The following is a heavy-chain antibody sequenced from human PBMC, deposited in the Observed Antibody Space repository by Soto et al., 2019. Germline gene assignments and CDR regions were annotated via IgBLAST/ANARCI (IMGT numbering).Heavy chain of an antibody. J-gene: IGHJ5*02. CDR3: ARVFSDSSSFFDP. Sequence: GGSLRLSCAASGFTFSSYWMSWVRQAPGKGLEWVSVIYSGGSTYYADSVKGRFTISRDNSKNTLYLQMNSLRAEDTAVYYCARVFSDSSSFFDPWGQGTLVTVSS. V-gene: IGHV3-66*01. CDR1: GFTFSSYW. CDR2: IYSGGST. D-gene: IGHD6-13*01.